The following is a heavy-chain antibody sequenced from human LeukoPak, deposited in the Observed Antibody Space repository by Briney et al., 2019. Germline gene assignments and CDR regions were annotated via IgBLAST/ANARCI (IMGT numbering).Heavy chain of an antibody. CDR3: AKRDRPCSGDCSAPHYFDY. CDR2: ISSSGANT. J-gene: IGHJ4*02. CDR1: GFTFSSYA. Sequence: GGSLRLSCAASGFTFSSYAMSWVRQAPGKGLEWVSSISSSGANTYYADSVKGRFTIPRDNSKNTLYLQMSSLRVEDTAVYYCAKRDRPCSGDCSAPHYFDYWGQGTLVTVSS. V-gene: IGHV3-23*01. D-gene: IGHD2-21*02.